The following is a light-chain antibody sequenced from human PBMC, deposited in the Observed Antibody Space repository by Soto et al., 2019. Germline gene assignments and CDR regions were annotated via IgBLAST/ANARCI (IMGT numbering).Light chain of an antibody. CDR3: QQYRYSLT. CDR1: QSVPSSH. CDR2: GAS. V-gene: IGKV3-20*01. J-gene: IGKJ4*01. Sequence: EIVLTQSPGTLSLSPGQKATLSCRASQSVPSSHLAWYQQRPGQPPRLLIYGASTRATDIPDRFSGSGSGTDFSLTISRLEPEDFAVYYCQQYRYSLTFGGGTKVEI.